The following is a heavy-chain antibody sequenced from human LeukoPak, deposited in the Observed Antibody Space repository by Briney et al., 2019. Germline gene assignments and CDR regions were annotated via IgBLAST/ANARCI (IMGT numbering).Heavy chain of an antibody. V-gene: IGHV1-18*01. D-gene: IGHD5-18*01. CDR3: ARGVDTAVVYYYMDV. J-gene: IGHJ6*03. Sequence: ASVKVSCKASGYTFTSYGISWVRQAPGQGLEWMGWISAYNGKTNYAQKLQGRVTMTTDTSTSTAYMELRSLRSDDTAVYYCARGVDTAVVYYYMDVWGKGTTVTISS. CDR2: ISAYNGKT. CDR1: GYTFTSYG.